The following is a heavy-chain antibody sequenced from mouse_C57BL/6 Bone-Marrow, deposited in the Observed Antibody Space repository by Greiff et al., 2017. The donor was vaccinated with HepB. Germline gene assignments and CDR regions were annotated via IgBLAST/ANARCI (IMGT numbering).Heavy chain of an antibody. CDR3: TRSGDGGYYPYWYFDV. CDR2: IDPETGGT. D-gene: IGHD2-3*01. Sequence: QVQLQQSGAELVRPGASVTLSCKASGYTFTDYEMHWVKQTPVHGLEWIGAIDPETGGTAYNQKFKGKAILTADKSSSTAYMELRSLTSEDSAVYYCTRSGDGGYYPYWYFDVWGTGTTVTVSS. J-gene: IGHJ1*03. CDR1: GYTFTDYE. V-gene: IGHV1-15*01.